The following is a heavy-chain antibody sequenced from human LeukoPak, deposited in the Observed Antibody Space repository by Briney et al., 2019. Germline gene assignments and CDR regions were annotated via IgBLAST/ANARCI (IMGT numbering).Heavy chain of an antibody. V-gene: IGHV4-59*01. CDR1: GGSISSYF. Sequence: SETLSLTCSVSGGSISSYFWSWTRQAPGKGLEWIGNITYSGSADYNPSLKRRVTISVDTSKNQFSLKLRSVTAADTAVYYWARSEAPMVRGVIMVNWVDPWGQGTLVTVSS. D-gene: IGHD3-10*01. CDR2: ITYSGSA. CDR3: ARSEAPMVRGVIMVNWVDP. J-gene: IGHJ5*02.